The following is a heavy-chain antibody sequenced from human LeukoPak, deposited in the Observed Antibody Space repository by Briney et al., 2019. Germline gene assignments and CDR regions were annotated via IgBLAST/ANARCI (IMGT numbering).Heavy chain of an antibody. CDR1: GYRITELS. CDR3: ATGTHYDLLPF. J-gene: IGHJ4*02. V-gene: IGHV1-24*01. Sequence: ASGKVSCKVSGYRITELSTHWVRQAPGKGLGWMGGFDPGSGEIIYEQKFQDRVTMTEDTSTDTAYMELSSLRSEDTALYYCATGTHYDLLPFWGQGTLVTVSS. CDR2: FDPGSGEI. D-gene: IGHD3-9*01.